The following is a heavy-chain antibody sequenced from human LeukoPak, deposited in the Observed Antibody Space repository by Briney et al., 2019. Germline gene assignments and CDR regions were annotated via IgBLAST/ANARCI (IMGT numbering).Heavy chain of an antibody. CDR2: ISWNSGSI. D-gene: IGHD1-26*01. CDR1: GFTFDDYG. J-gene: IGHJ4*02. CDR3: AKDSVGATGGELDY. Sequence: PGGSLRLSCAASGFTFDDYGMSWVRQAPGKGLEWVSGISWNSGSIGYADSVKGRFTISRDNAKNSLYLQMNSLRAEDTALYYCAKDSVGATGGELDYWGQGTLVTVSS. V-gene: IGHV3-9*01.